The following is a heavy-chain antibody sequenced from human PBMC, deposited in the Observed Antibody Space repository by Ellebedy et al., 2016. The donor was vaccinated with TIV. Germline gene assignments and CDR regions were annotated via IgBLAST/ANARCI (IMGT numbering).Heavy chain of an antibody. Sequence: ASVKVSCXASGYTFTSYDINWVRQATGQGLEWMGWMNPNSGNTGYAQKFQGRVTMTRNTSISTAYMELSSLRSEDTAVYYCARGSHTTYYDILTGYYWGYYYYGMDVWGQGTTVTVSS. CDR3: ARGSHTTYYDILTGYYWGYYYYGMDV. CDR1: GYTFTSYD. D-gene: IGHD3-9*01. J-gene: IGHJ6*02. V-gene: IGHV1-8*01. CDR2: MNPNSGNT.